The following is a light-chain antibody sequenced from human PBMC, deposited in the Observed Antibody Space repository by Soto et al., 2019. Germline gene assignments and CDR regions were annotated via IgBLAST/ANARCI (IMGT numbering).Light chain of an antibody. CDR2: GAS. V-gene: IGKV3-15*01. J-gene: IGKJ1*01. CDR1: QSVSSN. CDR3: QQRSNWPWT. Sequence: EIVMTQSPATLSVSPGERATLSCRASQSVSSNLAWYQHKPGQAPRLLIYGASTRATGIPARFSGSGSGTEFTLTISSLQSEDFAVYYCQQRSNWPWTFGQGTKVDI.